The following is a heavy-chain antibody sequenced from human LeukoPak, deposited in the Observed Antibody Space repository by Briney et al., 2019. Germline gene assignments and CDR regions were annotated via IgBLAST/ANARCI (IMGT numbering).Heavy chain of an antibody. V-gene: IGHV4-59*01. J-gene: IGHJ3*02. D-gene: IGHD2-2*01. CDR2: IYYSGCT. CDR3: ARAVEYQLPHAFDI. Sequence: SETLSLTCTVSGGSISSYYWSWIRQPPGKGLEWIGYIYYSGCTNYNPSLKSRVTISVDTSKNQFSLKLSSVTAADTAVYYCARAVEYQLPHAFDIWGQGTMVTVSS. CDR1: GGSISSYY.